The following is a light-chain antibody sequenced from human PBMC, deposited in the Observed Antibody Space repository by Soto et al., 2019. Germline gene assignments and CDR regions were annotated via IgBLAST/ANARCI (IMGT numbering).Light chain of an antibody. V-gene: IGLV2-14*01. J-gene: IGLJ1*01. CDR3: SSYSISTAYL. CDR2: EVS. Sequence: QSVLTQPASVSGSPGQSITVSCTGTSSDVGGYDYVSWYQIHPGKAPKLMVFEVSNRPSGVSYRFSGSKSGNTASLTISGLQAEDEADYFCSSYSISTAYLFGTGTKLTVL. CDR1: SSDVGGYDY.